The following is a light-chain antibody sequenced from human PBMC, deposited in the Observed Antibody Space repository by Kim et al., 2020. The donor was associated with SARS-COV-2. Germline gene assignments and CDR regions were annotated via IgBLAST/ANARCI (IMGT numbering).Light chain of an antibody. Sequence: APGKLTCTLSRGHSSYGIEWHQQQAGKGPRYLMKLNSDGSHSKGDGIPDRFSGSSSGAERYLTISSLQSGDEADYYCQTWGTGIVVFGGGTKLTVL. V-gene: IGLV4-69*01. CDR1: RGHSSYG. CDR2: LNSDGSH. J-gene: IGLJ2*01. CDR3: QTWGTGIVV.